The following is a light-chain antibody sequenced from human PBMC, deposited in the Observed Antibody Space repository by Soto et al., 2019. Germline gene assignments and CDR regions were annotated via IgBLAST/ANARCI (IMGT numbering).Light chain of an antibody. J-gene: IGKJ4*01. CDR1: QSVSSSY. CDR3: QQYGSSVT. Sequence: EIVLTQSPGTLSLSPGERATLSCRASQSVSSSYLAWYQQIPGQAPRLLIYGASRRTTAVPDRFSGSGSGTDFTLTISRLEPEDFEVYYCQQYGSSVTFGGGTKVEIK. V-gene: IGKV3-20*01. CDR2: GAS.